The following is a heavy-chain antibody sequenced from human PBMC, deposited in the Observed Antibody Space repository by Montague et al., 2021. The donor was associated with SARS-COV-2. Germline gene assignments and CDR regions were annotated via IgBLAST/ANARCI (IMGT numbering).Heavy chain of an antibody. CDR2: IYSGGSST. D-gene: IGHD5-24*01. CDR1: GFTFSSYA. V-gene: IGHV3-23*03. Sequence: SLRLSCAASGFTFSSYAMSWVRQAPGKGLEWVSVIYSGGSSTYYADSVKGRFTISRDNSKNTLYLQMNSLRAEDTAVYYRAKCDGWLQLITFDYWGQGTLVTVSS. CDR3: AKCDGWLQLITFDY. J-gene: IGHJ4*02.